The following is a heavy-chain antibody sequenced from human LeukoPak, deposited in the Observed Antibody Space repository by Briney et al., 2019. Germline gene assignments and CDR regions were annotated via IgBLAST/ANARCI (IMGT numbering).Heavy chain of an antibody. Sequence: ASVKVSCKASGYTFTSYYMHWVRQAPRQGLEWMGILNPSGGSTSYAQKFQGRVTMTRDTSTSTVYMELSSLRSEDTAVYYCAGPVSDFWSGYYRDWFDPWGQGTLVTVSS. V-gene: IGHV1-46*01. J-gene: IGHJ5*02. CDR1: GYTFTSYY. D-gene: IGHD3-3*01. CDR2: LNPSGGST. CDR3: AGPVSDFWSGYYRDWFDP.